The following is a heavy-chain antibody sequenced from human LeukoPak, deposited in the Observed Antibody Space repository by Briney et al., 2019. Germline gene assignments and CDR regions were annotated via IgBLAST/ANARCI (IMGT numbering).Heavy chain of an antibody. Sequence: SETLSLTCTVSGGSISSSSYSWGWIRQPPGKGLEWIGSIYYSGSTYYNPSLKSRVTISVDTSKNQFSLKLSSVTAADTAVYYCARLGYCSSTSCYIWEYYFDYWGQGTLVTVSS. CDR3: ARLGYCSSTSCYIWEYYFDY. D-gene: IGHD2-2*02. CDR2: IYYSGST. CDR1: GGSISSSSYS. J-gene: IGHJ4*02. V-gene: IGHV4-39*01.